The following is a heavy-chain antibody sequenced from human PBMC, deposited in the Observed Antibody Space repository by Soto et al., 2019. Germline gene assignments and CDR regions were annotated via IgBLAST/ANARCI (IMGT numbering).Heavy chain of an antibody. V-gene: IGHV1-69*13. Sequence: SVKVSCKPSGTTFDSFTFSWVRQAPGQGLEWMGGFVPMFGSASIAQRFQGRVRITADASTGTGYMELSDLRSEDSAIYYCAREDDTTGHYSWFDPWGPGTLVTVSS. CDR1: GTTFDSFT. CDR3: AREDDTTGHYSWFDP. D-gene: IGHD3-9*01. J-gene: IGHJ5*02. CDR2: FVPMFGSA.